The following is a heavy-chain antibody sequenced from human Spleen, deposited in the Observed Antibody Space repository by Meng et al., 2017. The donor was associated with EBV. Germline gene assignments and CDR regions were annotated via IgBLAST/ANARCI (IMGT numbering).Heavy chain of an antibody. J-gene: IGHJ4*02. CDR1: GGSVSSGIYY. CDR3: ATVDYGDYEFDY. V-gene: IGHV4-61*01. D-gene: IGHD4-17*01. Sequence: QVQLQGSGPGLVKASETLSLMCTVSGGSVSSGIYYWSWIRQPPGKGLEWIGYIYDSGSANYNPSLKSRVTISIDMSKNQFSLKLSSVTAADTAVYYCATVDYGDYEFDYWGQGTLVTVS. CDR2: IYDSGSA.